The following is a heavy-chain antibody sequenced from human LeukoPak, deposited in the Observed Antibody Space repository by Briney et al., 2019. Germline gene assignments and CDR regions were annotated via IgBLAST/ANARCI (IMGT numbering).Heavy chain of an antibody. CDR1: GGSISSGDYY. V-gene: IGHV4-30-4*01. CDR2: IYYSGST. Sequence: SQTLSLTCTVSGGSISSGDYYWSWIRQPPGKGLEWIGYIYYSGSTYYNPSLKSRVTISVDTSKNQFSLKLSPVTAADTAVYYCARASSGTGLGFDPWGQGTLVTVSS. D-gene: IGHD3-3*01. J-gene: IGHJ5*02. CDR3: ARASSGTGLGFDP.